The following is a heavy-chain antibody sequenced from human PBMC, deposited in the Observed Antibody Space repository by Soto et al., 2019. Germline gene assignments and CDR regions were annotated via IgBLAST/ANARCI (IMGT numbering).Heavy chain of an antibody. D-gene: IGHD3-22*01. CDR3: AREAYYYDSSGYFSKYFDS. J-gene: IGHJ4*02. V-gene: IGHV4-31*03. CDR2: IYYTGSA. CDR1: GGAISSGGYS. Sequence: SETLSLTCTVSGGAISSGGYSWSWIRQHPGKGLEWIGYIYYTGSAYYNPPLKSRLTISVDTSKNQFSLKLSSVTAEDTAVYYCAREAYYYDSSGYFSKYFDSWGQGTLVTVSS.